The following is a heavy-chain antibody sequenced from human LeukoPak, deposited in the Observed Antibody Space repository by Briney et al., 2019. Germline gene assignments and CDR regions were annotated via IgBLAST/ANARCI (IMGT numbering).Heavy chain of an antibody. V-gene: IGHV1-18*01. CDR3: ARDHYYDTSGYDC. CDR2: ISAYNGNT. Sequence: ASVKVSCKASGYSFTSYGITWVRRAPGQGLEWMGWISAYNGNTIYAQKLQGRVTMTTDSSTTTAYMELRSLRSDDTAVYYCARDHYYDTSGYDCWGQGTLVTVSS. J-gene: IGHJ4*02. CDR1: GYSFTSYG. D-gene: IGHD3-22*01.